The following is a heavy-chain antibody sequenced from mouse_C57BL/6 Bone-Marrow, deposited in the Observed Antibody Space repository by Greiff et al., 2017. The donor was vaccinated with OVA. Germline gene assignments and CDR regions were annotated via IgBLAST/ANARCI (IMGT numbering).Heavy chain of an antibody. Sequence: VQLQQSGAELVRPGASVTLSCTASGFNIKDDYMHWVKQRPEQGLEWIGWIDPENGDTEYASKFQGKATITAGTSSNTAYLQLSSLTSEDTAVYYCTLEGNSYWYFDVWGTGTTVTVSS. CDR1: GFNIKDDY. D-gene: IGHD5-2*01. CDR3: TLEGNSYWYFDV. V-gene: IGHV14-4*01. J-gene: IGHJ1*03. CDR2: IDPENGDT.